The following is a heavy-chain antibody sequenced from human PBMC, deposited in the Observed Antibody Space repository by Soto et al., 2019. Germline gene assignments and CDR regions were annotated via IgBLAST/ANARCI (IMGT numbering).Heavy chain of an antibody. CDR1: GYTFPSSG. CDR2: ISGYNGNT. V-gene: IGHV1-18*01. Sequence: ASVKVSCKASGYTFPSSGISWVRQAPGQGLEWMGWISGYNGNTNYAQDLQGRVIMTTDTSTSAAYMELRSLRSDDTAVYYCARVELEPDYFDYWGQGTLVTVSS. CDR3: ARVELEPDYFDY. D-gene: IGHD1-1*01. J-gene: IGHJ4*02.